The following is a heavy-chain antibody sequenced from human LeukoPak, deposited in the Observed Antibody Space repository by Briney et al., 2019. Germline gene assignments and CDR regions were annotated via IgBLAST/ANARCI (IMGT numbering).Heavy chain of an antibody. CDR1: GGSISSGSYY. CDR2: KYTSGST. Sequence: PSETLSRTCTVSGGSISSGSYYWSWIRQPAGQGLEWIGRKYTSGSTNYNPSLKSRVTISLDTSKNQFSLKLSSVTAADTAVYYCARSYYGSGSTNYYYYYMDVWGKGTTVTISS. V-gene: IGHV4-61*02. J-gene: IGHJ6*03. D-gene: IGHD3-10*01. CDR3: ARSYYGSGSTNYYYYYMDV.